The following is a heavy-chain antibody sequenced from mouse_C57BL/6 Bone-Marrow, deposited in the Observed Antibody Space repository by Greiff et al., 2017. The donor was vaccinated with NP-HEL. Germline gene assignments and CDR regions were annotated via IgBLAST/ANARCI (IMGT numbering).Heavy chain of an antibody. CDR2: IYPGGGYT. CDR3: ARGTTVEDWYFDV. D-gene: IGHD1-1*01. Sequence: QVQLQQSGAELVRPGTSVKMSCKASGYTFTNYWIGWAKQRPGHGLEWIGDIYPGGGYTNYNEKFKGQATLTADKSSSTAYMQFSSLTSEDSAIYYCARGTTVEDWYFDVWGTGTTVTVSS. CDR1: GYTFTNYW. V-gene: IGHV1-63*01. J-gene: IGHJ1*03.